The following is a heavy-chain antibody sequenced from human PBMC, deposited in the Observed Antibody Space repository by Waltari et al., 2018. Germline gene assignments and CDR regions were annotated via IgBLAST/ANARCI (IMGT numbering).Heavy chain of an antibody. V-gene: IGHV4-59*01. CDR1: GGSISIYY. CDR3: ARAFGPIDY. J-gene: IGHJ4*02. CDR2: IYYSGST. D-gene: IGHD3-3*01. Sequence: QVQLQVSGPGLVKPSETLSLTCTASGGSISIYYWSWIRQPPGKGLEWIGYIYYSGSTNYNPSLKSRVTISVDTSKNQFSLKLSSVTAADTAVYYCARAFGPIDYWGQGTLVTVSS.